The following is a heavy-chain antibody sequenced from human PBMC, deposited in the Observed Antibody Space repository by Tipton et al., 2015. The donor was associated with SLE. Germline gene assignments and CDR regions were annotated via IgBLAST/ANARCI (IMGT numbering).Heavy chain of an antibody. CDR3: ASATGGTYCGGDCDEYGMDV. J-gene: IGHJ6*02. V-gene: IGHV4-59*01. Sequence: TLSLTCTVSGGSISSYYWSWIRQPPGKGLEWIGYIYYSGTTNYNPSLKSRVTISVDTSKNQFSLKLSSVTAADTAVYYCASATGGTYCGGDCDEYGMDVWGQGTTVTVSS. CDR2: IYYSGTT. CDR1: GGSISSYY. D-gene: IGHD2-21*01.